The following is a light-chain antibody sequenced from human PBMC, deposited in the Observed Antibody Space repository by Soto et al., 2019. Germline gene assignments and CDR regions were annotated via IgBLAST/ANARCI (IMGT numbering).Light chain of an antibody. J-gene: IGKJ5*01. CDR1: QSVSSSY. V-gene: IGKV3-20*01. Sequence: EIVLTQTPGTLSLSRGERATLSCRAIQSVSSSYLAWYQQKPGQAPRLLIYGASSRAPGLPDRFSGSGSGTEFTLTISSLQSEDFAIYYCQQYNNWPAITFGQATRLEIK. CDR3: QQYNNWPAIT. CDR2: GAS.